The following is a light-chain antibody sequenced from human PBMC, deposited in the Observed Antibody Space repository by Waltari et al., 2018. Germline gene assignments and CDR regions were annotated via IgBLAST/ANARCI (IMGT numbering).Light chain of an antibody. CDR2: EGN. CDR3: CSNVGSSVF. V-gene: IGLV2-23*03. J-gene: IGLJ2*01. CDR1: NSYDGRYTL. Sequence: QSALTQPASVSGSPGQSIPISCTGFNSYDGRYTLVSWYQKHPGKAPKLVIYEGNRRPSGVSNRFSGSKSDNTASLTLSGLQAEDEADYYCCSNVGSSVFFGGGTKLTVL.